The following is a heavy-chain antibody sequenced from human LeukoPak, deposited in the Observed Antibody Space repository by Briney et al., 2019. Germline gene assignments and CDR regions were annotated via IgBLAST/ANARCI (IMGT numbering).Heavy chain of an antibody. Sequence: GGSLRLSCAAPGFTVSSNHMTWVRQAPGKGLEWVSVIYTGGSTYYADSVKGRFTISRDNSKNTLYLQMNSLRAEDTAVYYCAAGSGSYRAFDYWGQGTLATVSS. CDR3: AAGSGSYRAFDY. V-gene: IGHV3-53*01. J-gene: IGHJ4*02. CDR2: IYTGGST. D-gene: IGHD3-10*01. CDR1: GFTVSSNH.